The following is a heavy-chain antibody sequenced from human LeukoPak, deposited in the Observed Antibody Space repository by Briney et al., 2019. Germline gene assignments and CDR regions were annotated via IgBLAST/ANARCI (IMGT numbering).Heavy chain of an antibody. J-gene: IGHJ4*02. CDR3: ARRTYSTDQYYFDY. V-gene: IGHV3-23*01. CDR1: GFTFSSYA. Sequence: GWSLRLSCPASGFTFSSYAMSWVRQAPGKGLEWVSAISGSGGSTYYADSVKGRFTISRDNSKNTLYLQKSSLRADDTAVYYCARRTYSTDQYYFDYWGQGTLVTVSS. CDR2: ISGSGGST. D-gene: IGHD6-13*01.